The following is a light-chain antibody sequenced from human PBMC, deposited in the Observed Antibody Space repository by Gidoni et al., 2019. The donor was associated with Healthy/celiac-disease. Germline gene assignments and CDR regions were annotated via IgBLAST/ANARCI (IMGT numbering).Light chain of an antibody. J-gene: IGKJ4*01. Sequence: DIVMTQSPDSLAVSLGERATINCKSSQSVLYSSNNKNYLAWYQQKPGQPPKLLISWASTRESGVPDRFSGSGSGTDFTLTIISLQAEDVAVYYCQQYYSTPLTFGGGTKVEIK. CDR3: QQYYSTPLT. V-gene: IGKV4-1*01. CDR1: QSVLYSSNNKNY. CDR2: WAS.